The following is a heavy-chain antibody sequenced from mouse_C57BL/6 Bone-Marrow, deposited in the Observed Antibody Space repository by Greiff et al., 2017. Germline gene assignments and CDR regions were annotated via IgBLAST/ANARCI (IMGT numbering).Heavy chain of an antibody. V-gene: IGHV5-6*01. Sequence: EVKLMESGGDLVKPGGSLKLSCAASGFTFSSYGMSWVRQTPDKRLEWVATISSGGSYTYYPDSVKGRFTISRDNAKNTLYLQMSSLKSEDTAMYYCARHYSTFAYWGQGTLVTVSA. CDR1: GFTFSSYG. J-gene: IGHJ3*01. CDR3: ARHYSTFAY. D-gene: IGHD2-5*01. CDR2: ISSGGSYT.